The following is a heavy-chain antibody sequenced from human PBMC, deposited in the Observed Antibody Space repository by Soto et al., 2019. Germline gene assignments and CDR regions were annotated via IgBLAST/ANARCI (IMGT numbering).Heavy chain of an antibody. J-gene: IGHJ6*02. Sequence: QVQLVQAGAEVKKPGSSVKVSCKASGGTFSSYAISWVRQAPGQGLEWMGGIIPILGTANYAQKFQGRVTITADESTSTAYMELSSLRSEDTAVYYCARDRIAAAGSYYYYYGMDVLGQGTTVTVSS. CDR3: ARDRIAAAGSYYYYYGMDV. CDR1: GGTFSSYA. D-gene: IGHD6-13*01. V-gene: IGHV1-69*01. CDR2: IIPILGTA.